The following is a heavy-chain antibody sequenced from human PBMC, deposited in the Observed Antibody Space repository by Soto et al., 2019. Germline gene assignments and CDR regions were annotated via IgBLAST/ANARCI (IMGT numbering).Heavy chain of an antibody. D-gene: IGHD6-19*01. V-gene: IGHV3-23*01. J-gene: IGHJ4*02. CDR2: LSGSGTST. Sequence: PGGSLRLSCAASGFSLVNYAMNWVRQAPGKGLEWVSGLSGSGTSTYYADSVKGRLTISRDNSRDTLFLQMNSLTADDTAVYYCAKATTNGGWFNPFDSWGQGALVTVSS. CDR3: AKATTNGGWFNPFDS. CDR1: GFSLVNYA.